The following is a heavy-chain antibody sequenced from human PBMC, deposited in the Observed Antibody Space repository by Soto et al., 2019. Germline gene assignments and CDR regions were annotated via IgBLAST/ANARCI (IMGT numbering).Heavy chain of an antibody. J-gene: IGHJ4*02. CDR3: AKDGNWLDVYYDV. V-gene: IGHV3-23*01. Sequence: GGSLRLSCVGSGIEFSNYAMSWVRQAPGKGLEWVSIVSASGRSRYHADSVKGRFTISRDNSKNTLYLHMTNLRAEDTAVYYCAKDGNWLDVYYDVWGQGTPVTVSS. D-gene: IGHD3-16*01. CDR1: GIEFSNYA. CDR2: VSASGRSR.